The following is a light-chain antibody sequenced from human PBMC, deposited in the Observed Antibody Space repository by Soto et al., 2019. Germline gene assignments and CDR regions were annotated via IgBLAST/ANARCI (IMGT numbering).Light chain of an antibody. V-gene: IGLV1-51*01. CDR3: GTWDSSLSAVV. Sequence: QSVLTQPPSVSASPGQRVTISCSGSSSNIGKNFVSWYQQLPGTAPKLLIYDNGKRTSGIPDRFSGSKSGTSATLGITGLQTGDEADYYCGTWDSSLSAVVFGGGTKVTVL. CDR1: SSNIGKNF. CDR2: DNG. J-gene: IGLJ2*01.